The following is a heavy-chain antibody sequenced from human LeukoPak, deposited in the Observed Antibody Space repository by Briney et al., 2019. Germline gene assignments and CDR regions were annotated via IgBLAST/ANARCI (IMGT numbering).Heavy chain of an antibody. D-gene: IGHD3-3*01. CDR2: ISAYNGNT. Sequence: ASVKVSCKASGYTFTSYGISWVRQAPGQGLEWMGWISAYNGNTNYAQKLQGRVTMTTDTSTSTAYMELRSLRSDDTAVYYCATGTKGLRFLEWLHTFDYWGQGTLVTVSS. CDR1: GYTFTSYG. J-gene: IGHJ4*02. V-gene: IGHV1-18*01. CDR3: ATGTKGLRFLEWLHTFDY.